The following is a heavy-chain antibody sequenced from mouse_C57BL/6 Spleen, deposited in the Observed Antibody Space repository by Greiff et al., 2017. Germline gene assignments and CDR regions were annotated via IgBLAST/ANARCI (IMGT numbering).Heavy chain of an antibody. D-gene: IGHD2-3*01. Sequence: EVQRVESGGGLVKPGASLKLSCAASGFTFSDYGMHWVRQAPEKGLEWVAYISRGSSTIYYADTVKGRFTISRDNSKNTLFLQRTRLRSEDTAMYYCAGERWAMDYWGQGTSVTVSS. CDR1: GFTFSDYG. CDR2: ISRGSSTI. V-gene: IGHV5-17*01. CDR3: AGERWAMDY. J-gene: IGHJ4*01.